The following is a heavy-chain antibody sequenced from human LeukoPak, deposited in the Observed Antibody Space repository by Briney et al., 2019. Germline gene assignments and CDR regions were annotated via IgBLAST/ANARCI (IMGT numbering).Heavy chain of an antibody. Sequence: PGGSLRLSCAASGFTVSSNYMSWVRQAPGKGLEWVSVIYSGGSTYYADSVKGRFTISRDNSKNTLYLQMNSLRAEDTAVYYCARSGTLSSGWYYYYYYMDVWGKGTTVTVSS. D-gene: IGHD6-19*01. V-gene: IGHV3-53*01. CDR3: ARSGTLSSGWYYYYYYMDV. J-gene: IGHJ6*03. CDR1: GFTVSSNY. CDR2: IYSGGST.